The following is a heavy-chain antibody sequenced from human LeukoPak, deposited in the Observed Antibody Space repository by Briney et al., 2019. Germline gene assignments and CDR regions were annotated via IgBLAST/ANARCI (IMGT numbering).Heavy chain of an antibody. Sequence: SETLSLTCTVSGDSISSFHWSWIRQPAGKGLEWIGYIYYTGSTTYNPSLKSRVTISVDTSNNQFSLKLSYVTAADTAVYYCAATLDSSGYYWASDWYFDLWGRGTLVTVSS. CDR1: GDSISSFH. D-gene: IGHD3-22*01. J-gene: IGHJ2*01. CDR2: IYYTGST. V-gene: IGHV4-59*01. CDR3: AATLDSSGYYWASDWYFDL.